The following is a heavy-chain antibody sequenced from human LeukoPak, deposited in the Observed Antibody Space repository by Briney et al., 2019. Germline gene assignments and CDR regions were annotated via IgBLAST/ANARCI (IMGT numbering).Heavy chain of an antibody. CDR2: ISYDGSNK. Sequence: AGGSLRLSCAASGFTFSSYAMHWVRQAPGKGLEWVAVISYDGSNKYYADSVKGRFTISRDNSKNTLYLQMNSLRAEDTAVYYCAKDGSYYDILTGYSSYGYFDYWGQGTPVTVSS. V-gene: IGHV3-30-3*01. CDR1: GFTFSSYA. D-gene: IGHD3-9*01. J-gene: IGHJ4*02. CDR3: AKDGSYYDILTGYSSYGYFDY.